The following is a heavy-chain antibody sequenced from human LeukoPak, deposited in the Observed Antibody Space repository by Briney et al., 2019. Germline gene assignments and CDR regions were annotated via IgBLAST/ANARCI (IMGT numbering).Heavy chain of an antibody. CDR2: INPNSGGT. CDR1: GYTFTGYY. D-gene: IGHD3-10*01. J-gene: IGHJ5*02. V-gene: IGHV1-2*06. CDR3: ARVSVPMDYYGSSWFDP. Sequence: ASVKVSCKASGYTFTGYYMHWVRHAPGQGLEWMGRINPNSGGTNYAQKFQGRVTMTRDTSISTAYMELSRLRSDDTAVYYFARVSVPMDYYGSSWFDPSGQGTLVTVSP.